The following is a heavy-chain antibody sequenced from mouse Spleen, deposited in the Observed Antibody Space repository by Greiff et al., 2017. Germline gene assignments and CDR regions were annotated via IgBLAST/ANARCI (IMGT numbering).Heavy chain of an antibody. CDR2: IFPGSGST. D-gene: IGHD1-1*01. Sequence: VKLQESGPELVKPGASVKISCKASGYTFTDYYINWVKQRPGQGLEWIGWIFPGSGSTYYNEKFKGKATLTVDKSSSTAYMLLSSLTSEDSAVYFCARKGGYYGSSSAWFAYWGQGTLVTVSA. V-gene: IGHV1-75*01. J-gene: IGHJ3*01. CDR3: ARKGGYYGSSSAWFAY. CDR1: GYTFTDYY.